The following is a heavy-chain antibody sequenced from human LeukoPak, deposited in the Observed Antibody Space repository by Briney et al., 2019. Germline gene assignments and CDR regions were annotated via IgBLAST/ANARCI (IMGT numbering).Heavy chain of an antibody. D-gene: IGHD6-13*01. J-gene: IGHJ4*02. CDR3: ASKPAAAGHGVDY. Sequence: GGSPRLSCAASGFIFSSYSMNWVRQAPGKGLEWVSSISSSSSYIYYADSVKGRFTISRDNAKNSLSLQMNSLRAEDTAVYYCASKPAAAGHGVDYWGQGTLVTVSS. CDR2: ISSSSSYI. V-gene: IGHV3-21*01. CDR1: GFIFSSYS.